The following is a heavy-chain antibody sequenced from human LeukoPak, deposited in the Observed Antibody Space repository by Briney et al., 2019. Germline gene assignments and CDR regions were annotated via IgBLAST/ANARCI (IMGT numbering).Heavy chain of an antibody. CDR3: VTDYGHNSDFDY. CDR1: GFSFSDHY. CDR2: IAYDGSNK. J-gene: IGHJ4*02. V-gene: IGHV3-30-3*01. D-gene: IGHD4-23*01. Sequence: GGSLRLSCAASGFSFSDHYMSWVRQAPGKGLEWVALIAYDGSNKYYADSVKGRFSISRDNSKKTLYLQMNSLRAEDTAVYYCVTDYGHNSDFDYWGQGTLVTVSS.